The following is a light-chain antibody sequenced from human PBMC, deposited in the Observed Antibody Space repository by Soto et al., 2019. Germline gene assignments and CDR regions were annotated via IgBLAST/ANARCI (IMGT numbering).Light chain of an antibody. CDR3: MQALQTPPT. CDR1: QSLLHSNGYNY. Sequence: DIVMTQSPLSLPVTPGEPASISCRSSQSLLHSNGYNYLDWYLQKPGQSPQLLIYLGSNRASGVPDMFSGNGSGTDFTLKISRVEAEDVGVYYCMQALQTPPTFGQGTRLEIK. CDR2: LGS. V-gene: IGKV2-28*01. J-gene: IGKJ5*01.